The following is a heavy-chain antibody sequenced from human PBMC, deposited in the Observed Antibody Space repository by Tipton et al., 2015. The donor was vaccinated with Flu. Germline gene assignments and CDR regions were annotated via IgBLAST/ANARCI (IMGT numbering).Heavy chain of an antibody. CDR1: GGSLDNYF. CDR3: ARGEIDYTNYYFYMDV. V-gene: IGHV4-4*07. D-gene: IGHD4-11*01. J-gene: IGHJ6*03. Sequence: TLSLTCTVSGGSLDNYFWSWIRQPAGKGLEWIGRIYTSGGVDYNPSLRGRVSMSIDTSKKQFSLNLNSVTAADTAAYYCARGEIDYTNYYFYMDVWGKGTTVTVSS. CDR2: IYTSGGV.